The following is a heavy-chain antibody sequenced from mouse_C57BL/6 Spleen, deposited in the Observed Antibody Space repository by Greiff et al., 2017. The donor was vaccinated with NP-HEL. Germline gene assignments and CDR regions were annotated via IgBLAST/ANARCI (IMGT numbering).Heavy chain of an antibody. CDR1: GYTFTSYW. D-gene: IGHD2-3*01. CDR2: IDPSDSET. Sequence: QVQLQQPGAELVRPGSSVKLSCKASGYTFTSYWMHWVKQRPIQGLEWIGNIDPSDSETHYNQKFKDKATLTVDKSSSTAYMQLSSLTSEDSAVYYCARSDGYSYFDYWGQGTTLTVSS. J-gene: IGHJ2*01. V-gene: IGHV1-52*01. CDR3: ARSDGYSYFDY.